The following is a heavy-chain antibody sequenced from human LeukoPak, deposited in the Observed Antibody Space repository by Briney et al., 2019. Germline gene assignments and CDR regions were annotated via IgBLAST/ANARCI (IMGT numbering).Heavy chain of an antibody. J-gene: IGHJ3*02. V-gene: IGHV3-48*03. CDR1: GFTFSSYE. CDR3: GAGRQFVGAFDI. CDR2: ISSGGII. Sequence: GGSLRLSCAASGFTFSSYELYWVRQSPGKGLEWVSYISSGGIIKYADSVKGQFTISRDDAKKSLYLQMNSLRAEDTAIYYCGAGRQFVGAFDIWGQGTLVTVSS. D-gene: IGHD3-10*01.